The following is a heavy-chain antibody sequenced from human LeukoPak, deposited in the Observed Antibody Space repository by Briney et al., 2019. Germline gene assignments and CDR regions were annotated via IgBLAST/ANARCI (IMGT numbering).Heavy chain of an antibody. CDR1: GYTFTDYY. D-gene: IGHD2-2*01. Sequence: GASVKVSCTTSGYTFTDYYIHWARQAPGQGLEWMGWINPYSGGTNYAQKFRGWVTLTRDTSISTVYMQLSRLKSDDTAVYYCARDYCSSTSCLFDYWGQGTLVTVSS. J-gene: IGHJ4*02. CDR2: INPYSGGT. V-gene: IGHV1-2*04. CDR3: ARDYCSSTSCLFDY.